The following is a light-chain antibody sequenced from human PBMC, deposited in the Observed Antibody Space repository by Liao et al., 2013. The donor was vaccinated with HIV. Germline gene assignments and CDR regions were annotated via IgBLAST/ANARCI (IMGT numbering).Light chain of an antibody. Sequence: SYELTQPPSVSVSPGQTASITCSGDKLGDKYVCWYQLRPGQSPLLVIYQDNKRPSGIPERFSGSNSGNTATLTISGTQAMDEADYCCQAWDSSTVVFGGGTKLTVL. V-gene: IGLV3-1*01. CDR1: KLGDKY. J-gene: IGLJ2*01. CDR3: QAWDSSTVV. CDR2: QDN.